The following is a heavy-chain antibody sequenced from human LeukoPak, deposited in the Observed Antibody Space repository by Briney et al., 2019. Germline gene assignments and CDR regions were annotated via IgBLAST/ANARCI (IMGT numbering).Heavy chain of an antibody. CDR1: GFTFNHYA. Sequence: PGGSLRLSCAASGFTFNHYAMCWVRQAPGKGLEWVAVISSDGSSKKYADSVKGRFTISRDNSKNTVDLQMNSLRPEDKAVYYCARDVGETDYWGQGTLVTIS. D-gene: IGHD1-26*01. CDR2: ISSDGSSK. CDR3: ARDVGETDY. V-gene: IGHV3-30*01. J-gene: IGHJ4*02.